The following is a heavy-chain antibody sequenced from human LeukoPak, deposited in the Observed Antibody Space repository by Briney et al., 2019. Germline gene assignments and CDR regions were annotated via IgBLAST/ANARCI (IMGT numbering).Heavy chain of an antibody. CDR1: DASINSSNHY. J-gene: IGHJ4*02. V-gene: IGHV4-39*01. D-gene: IGHD2-2*01. CDR2: MYYSGST. Sequence: SETLSLTCTVSDASINSSNHYWGWIRQPPGKGLEWIGSMYYSGSTYYNPSLKSRVTISVHTSKNQFSLRLSSVTAADTAVYYCGRSVGLRHFVYWGQGTLV. CDR3: GRSVGLRHFVY.